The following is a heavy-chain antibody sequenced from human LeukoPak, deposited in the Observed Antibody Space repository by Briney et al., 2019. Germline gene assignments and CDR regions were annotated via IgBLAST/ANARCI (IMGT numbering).Heavy chain of an antibody. J-gene: IGHJ2*01. Sequence: SETLSLTCTVSGGSISSYYWSWIRQPAGKGLEWLGRINASGSTNYNPSLKSRVTMSVDTSQNQFFLKVNSVTAADTAVYYCARVAQKLERIAVAGTSEWRANWYFDLWGRGTLVTVSS. CDR1: GGSISSYY. CDR3: ARVAQKLERIAVAGTSEWRANWYFDL. D-gene: IGHD6-19*01. CDR2: INASGST. V-gene: IGHV4-4*07.